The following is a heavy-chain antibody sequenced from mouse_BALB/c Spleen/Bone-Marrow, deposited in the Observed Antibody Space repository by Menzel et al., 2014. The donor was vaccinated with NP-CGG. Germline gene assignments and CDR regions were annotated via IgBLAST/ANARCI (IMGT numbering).Heavy chain of an antibody. D-gene: IGHD2-4*01. Sequence: EVKLVESGGDLVKPGGSLKLSCAASGFTFSSYGMSWVRQTPDKRLEWVATISSGDSYTHYPDSVKGRFTISRDNAKNTLYLQMSSLKSEDTAMYYCARQTYYDYDGYFDYWGQGTTLTVSS. J-gene: IGHJ2*01. CDR3: ARQTYYDYDGYFDY. V-gene: IGHV5-6*01. CDR2: ISSGDSYT. CDR1: GFTFSSYG.